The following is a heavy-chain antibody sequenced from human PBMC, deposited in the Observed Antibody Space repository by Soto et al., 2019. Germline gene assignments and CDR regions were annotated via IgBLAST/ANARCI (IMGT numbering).Heavy chain of an antibody. CDR1: GFTFSSYG. J-gene: IGHJ4*02. CDR2: ISYDGSNK. Sequence: SGGSLRLSCAASGFTFSSYGMHWVRQAPGKGLEWVAVISYDGSNKYYADSVKGRFTISRDNSKNTLYLQMNSLRAEDTAVYYCAKDFRGYCSSTSCHFDYWGQGTLVTVSS. D-gene: IGHD2-2*03. V-gene: IGHV3-30*18. CDR3: AKDFRGYCSSTSCHFDY.